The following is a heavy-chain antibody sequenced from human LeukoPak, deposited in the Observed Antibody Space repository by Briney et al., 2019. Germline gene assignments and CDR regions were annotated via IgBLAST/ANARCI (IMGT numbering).Heavy chain of an antibody. Sequence: PSETLSLTCAVYGGSFSGYYWSWIRQPPGKGLEWIGEINHSGSTNYNPSLKSRVTISVDTSKNQFSLKLSSVTAADTAVYYCARNSYGWSYYYYYYMDVWGKGTTVTISS. CDR1: GGSFSGYY. V-gene: IGHV4-34*01. J-gene: IGHJ6*03. CDR2: INHSGST. D-gene: IGHD5-18*01. CDR3: ARNSYGWSYYYYYYMDV.